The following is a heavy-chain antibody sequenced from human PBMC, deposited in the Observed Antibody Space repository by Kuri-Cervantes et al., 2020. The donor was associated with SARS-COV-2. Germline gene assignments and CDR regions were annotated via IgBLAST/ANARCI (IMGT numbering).Heavy chain of an antibody. V-gene: IGHV4-34*01. CDR3: ARVARLVSYYFDY. Sequence: GSLRLSCTVSGGSISSYYWSWIRQPPGKGLEWIGEINHSGSTNYNPSLKSRVTISVDTSKNQFSLKLSSVTAADTAVYYCARVARLVSYYFDYWGQGTLVTVSS. D-gene: IGHD6-6*01. CDR1: GGSISSYY. CDR2: INHSGST. J-gene: IGHJ4*02.